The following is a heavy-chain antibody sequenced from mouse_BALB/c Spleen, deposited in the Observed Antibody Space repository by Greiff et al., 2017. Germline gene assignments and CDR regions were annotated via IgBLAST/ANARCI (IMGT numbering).Heavy chain of an antibody. Sequence: AQLKESGAELVKPGASVKLSCTASGFNIKDTYMHWVKQRPEQGLEWIGRIDPANGNTKYDPKFQGKATITADTSSNTAYLQLSSLTSEDTAVYYCAREEGFAYWGQGTLVTVSA. CDR3: AREEGFAY. CDR1: GFNIKDTY. CDR2: IDPANGNT. V-gene: IGHV14-3*02. J-gene: IGHJ3*01.